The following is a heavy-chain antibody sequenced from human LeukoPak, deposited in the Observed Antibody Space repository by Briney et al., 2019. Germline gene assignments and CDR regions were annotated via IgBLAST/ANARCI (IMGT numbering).Heavy chain of an antibody. CDR2: FKPTSGST. CDR3: ATGPPRSGYIDS. Sequence: ASVRVSCTASGYTFTTYYVHWVRLAPGHGLEWMGIFKPTSGSTTYAQRSQDRVTITSDTYTSIVYMELSSLRSDDTAVYYCATGPPRSGYIDSWGQGTLVTVSS. J-gene: IGHJ4*02. CDR1: GYTFTTYY. D-gene: IGHD3-22*01. V-gene: IGHV1-46*01.